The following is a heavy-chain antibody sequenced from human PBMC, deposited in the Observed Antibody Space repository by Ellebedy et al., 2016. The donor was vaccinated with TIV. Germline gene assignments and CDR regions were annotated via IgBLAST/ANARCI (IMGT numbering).Heavy chain of an antibody. D-gene: IGHD3-10*01. CDR3: ARGWFGSGMGV. V-gene: IGHV6-1*01. J-gene: IGHJ6*02. Sequence: SETLSLTCVISGDSVSTDIGWNWIRQSPSRGLEWLGRTYYRSKWNNNYAVSLKSRITINPDTSKNLFSLQLNSVTPEDTAVYYCARGWFGSGMGVWGQGTTVTVSS. CDR2: TYYRSKWNN. CDR1: GDSVSTDIG.